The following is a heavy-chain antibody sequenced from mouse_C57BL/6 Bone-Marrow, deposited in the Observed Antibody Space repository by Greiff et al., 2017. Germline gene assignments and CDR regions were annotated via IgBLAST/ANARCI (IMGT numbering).Heavy chain of an antibody. Sequence: DVQLVESGPGLVKPSQSLSLTCSVTGYSITSGYYWNWIRQFPGNKLEWMGYISYDGSNNYNPSLQNRISITRDTSKNQFFLKLNSVTTEDTATYYCARDSLYDYYWYFDVWGTGTTVTVSS. V-gene: IGHV3-6*01. D-gene: IGHD2-4*01. CDR1: GYSITSGYY. CDR2: ISYDGSN. CDR3: ARDSLYDYYWYFDV. J-gene: IGHJ1*03.